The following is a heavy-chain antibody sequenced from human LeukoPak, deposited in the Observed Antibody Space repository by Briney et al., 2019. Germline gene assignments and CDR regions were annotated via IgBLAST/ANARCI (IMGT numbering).Heavy chain of an antibody. CDR3: ARGAQSGGYSGPFDI. Sequence: PGTSLRLSCTPSGFTFSGYAMHWVRQAPGKGLGWVAVIWFDGSNTYYADSVKGRFTISRDNSKNTLYLRMNSLRAEDTAVCYCARGAQSGGYSGPFDIWGQGTMVTVSS. V-gene: IGHV3-33*01. J-gene: IGHJ3*02. CDR2: IWFDGSNT. CDR1: GFTFSGYA. D-gene: IGHD1-26*01.